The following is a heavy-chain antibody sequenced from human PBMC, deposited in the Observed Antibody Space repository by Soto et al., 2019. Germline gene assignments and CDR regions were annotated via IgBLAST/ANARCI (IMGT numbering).Heavy chain of an antibody. CDR1: GYTFTSYA. CDR3: ARDYGSSFSSDY. Sequence: QVQLVQSGAEVKKPGASVKVSCKASGYTFTSYAMHWVRQAPGQRLEWMGWINAGNGNTKYSQKFQGRVTITRDTSASTAYMELSSLRSEDTAVYYCARDYGSSFSSDYWGQGTLVTVSS. J-gene: IGHJ4*02. V-gene: IGHV1-3*01. CDR2: INAGNGNT. D-gene: IGHD6-6*01.